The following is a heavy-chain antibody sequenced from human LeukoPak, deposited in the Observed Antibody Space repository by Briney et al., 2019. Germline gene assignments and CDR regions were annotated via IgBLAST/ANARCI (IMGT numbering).Heavy chain of an antibody. CDR2: IHYSGST. CDR1: GGSINNYY. V-gene: IGHV4-59*01. Sequence: SETLSLTCTVSGGSINNYYWSWIRQPPGKGLEWIGYIHYSGSTSYNPSLKSRVTISEDTSKNQFSLKLSSVTAADTAIYYCARVVWNYYGSGSHHNYYGMDVWGQGTTVTVSS. CDR3: ARVVWNYYGSGSHHNYYGMDV. J-gene: IGHJ6*02. D-gene: IGHD3-10*01.